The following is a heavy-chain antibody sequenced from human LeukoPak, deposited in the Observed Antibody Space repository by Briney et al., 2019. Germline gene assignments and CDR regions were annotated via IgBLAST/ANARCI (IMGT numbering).Heavy chain of an antibody. V-gene: IGHV3-30*18. CDR3: AKDRISMVRSSDIDN. D-gene: IGHD3-10*01. CDR1: GFTFRSYG. Sequence: GGSLRLSCAASGFTFRSYGMHWVSQAPGKGLEWVALITYDDFYKYYGDSVKGRFTISRDNSKNTLYLQMNSLRPEDTAVYYCAKDRISMVRSSDIDNWGQGTLVTVSS. CDR2: ITYDDFYK. J-gene: IGHJ4*02.